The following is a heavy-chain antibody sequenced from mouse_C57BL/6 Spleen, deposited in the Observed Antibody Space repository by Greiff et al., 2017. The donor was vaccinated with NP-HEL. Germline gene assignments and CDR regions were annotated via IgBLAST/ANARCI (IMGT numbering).Heavy chain of an antibody. J-gene: IGHJ1*03. V-gene: IGHV3-6*01. CDR1: GYSITSGYY. D-gene: IGHD1-1*01. CDR2: ISYDGSN. CDR3: ARDEGIYYYGSSPYWYFDV. Sequence: EVHLVESGPGLVKPSQSLSLTCSVTGYSITSGYYWNWIRQFPGNKLEWMGYISYDGSNNYNPSLKNRISITRDTSKNQFFLKLNSVTTEDTATYYCARDEGIYYYGSSPYWYFDVWGTGTTVTVSS.